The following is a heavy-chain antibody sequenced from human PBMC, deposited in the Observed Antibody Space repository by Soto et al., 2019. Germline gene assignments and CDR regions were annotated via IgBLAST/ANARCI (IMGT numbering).Heavy chain of an antibody. D-gene: IGHD3-3*01. V-gene: IGHV3-11*05. CDR3: ASVAPTPFGAQRQSHDPLVDV. Sequence: QVQLVQSGGGLVSPGGSLRLSCEASGFKFSDYHMSWIRQARGKGLEWISYISSSGSYTTYTDSVKGRFTISRDNAKSSLYLQMKNLRGDDTAIYYCASVAPTPFGAQRQSHDPLVDVWGQGNTVTVSS. CDR2: ISSSGSYT. CDR1: GFKFSDYH. J-gene: IGHJ6*02.